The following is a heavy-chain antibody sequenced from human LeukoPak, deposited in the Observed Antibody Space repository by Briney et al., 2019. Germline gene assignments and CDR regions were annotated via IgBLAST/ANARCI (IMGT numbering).Heavy chain of an antibody. V-gene: IGHV3-74*01. Sequence: GGSLRLSCAASGFTFSSYWMHWVRQAPGKGLLWVSLINSDGSSTNYADSVKGRFTISRDNAKNTLYLQMNILIAEDTAVYYCARALLSFYDSGARYYYYYGMDVWGQGSTVTLSS. CDR1: GFTFSSYW. CDR2: INSDGSST. CDR3: ARALLSFYDSGARYYYYYGMDV. J-gene: IGHJ6*02. D-gene: IGHD3-22*01.